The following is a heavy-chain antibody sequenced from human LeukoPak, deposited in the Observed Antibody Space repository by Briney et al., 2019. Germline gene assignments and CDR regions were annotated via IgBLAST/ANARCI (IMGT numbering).Heavy chain of an antibody. CDR1: GYTFTSYA. CDR2: INAGNANT. CDR3: ARGLWRVPAAGALDY. J-gene: IGHJ4*02. V-gene: IGHV1-3*01. Sequence: WASVKVSCKASGYTFTSYAMHWVRQAPGQRLEWMGWINAGNANTNYAQKLQGRVTMTTDTSTSTAYMELRSLRSDDTAVYYCARGLWRVPAAGALDYWGQGTLVTVSS. D-gene: IGHD2-2*01.